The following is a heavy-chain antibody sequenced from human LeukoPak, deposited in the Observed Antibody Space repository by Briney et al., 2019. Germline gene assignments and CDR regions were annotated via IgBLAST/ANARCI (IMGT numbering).Heavy chain of an antibody. CDR3: ARLWFGELSPFDP. D-gene: IGHD3-10*01. CDR2: IYHSGST. J-gene: IGHJ5*02. CDR1: GYSINSGYY. V-gene: IGHV4-38-2*01. Sequence: SETLSLTCSVSGYSINSGYYWGWIRQPPGKGLEWIGTIYHSGSTYCNPSLKSRVTISVDTSKNQFLVKLTSVTAADTAVYYCARLWFGELSPFDPWGQGTLVTVSS.